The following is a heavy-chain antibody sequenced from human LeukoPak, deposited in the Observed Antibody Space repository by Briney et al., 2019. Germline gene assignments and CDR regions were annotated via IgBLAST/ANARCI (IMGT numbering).Heavy chain of an antibody. D-gene: IGHD2-21*01. Sequence: GGSLRLSCAASGFTVSSNYMSWVRQAPGKGLEWVSVINSGGSTYYADSVKGRFTISRDNSKNTLYLQMNSLRAEDTAVYYCSRAGWGPGGGEEKFDRWGQGTLVSVSS. CDR1: GFTVSSNY. CDR2: INSGGST. CDR3: SRAGWGPGGGEEKFDR. V-gene: IGHV3-66*01. J-gene: IGHJ5*02.